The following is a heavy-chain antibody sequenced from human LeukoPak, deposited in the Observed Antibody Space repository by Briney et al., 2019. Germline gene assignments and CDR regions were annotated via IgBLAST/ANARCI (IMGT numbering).Heavy chain of an antibody. D-gene: IGHD1-26*01. CDR2: IRSNAYGGTT. J-gene: IGHJ6*02. CDR1: GFTFGDYA. V-gene: IGHV3-49*04. CDR3: TRVSGSYSYYYYYGMDV. Sequence: GGSLRLSCTASGFTFGDYAMSWVRQAPGKGLERVGFIRSNAYGGTTEYAASVKGRFTISRDDSNSIAYLQMNSLKTEYTAVNYWTRVSGSYSYYYYYGMDVWGQGTTVTVSS.